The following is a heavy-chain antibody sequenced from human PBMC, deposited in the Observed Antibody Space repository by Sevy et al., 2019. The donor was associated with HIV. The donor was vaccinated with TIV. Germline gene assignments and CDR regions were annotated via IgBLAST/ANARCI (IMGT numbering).Heavy chain of an antibody. D-gene: IGHD4-17*01. V-gene: IGHV1-18*01. CDR2: ISAYNGNT. CDR1: GYTFTSYG. CDR3: ARDGVDYGYRYFDL. J-gene: IGHJ2*01. Sequence: ASVKVSCKASGYTFTSYGISWVRQAPGQGLEWMGWISAYNGNTNYAQKLQGRVTMTTDTSTSTAYMGLRSLGSDDTAMYYCARDGVDYGYRYFDLWGRGTLVTVSS.